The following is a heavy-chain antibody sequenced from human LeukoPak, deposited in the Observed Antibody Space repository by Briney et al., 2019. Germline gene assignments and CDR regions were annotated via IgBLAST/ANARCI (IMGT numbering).Heavy chain of an antibody. CDR2: ISGSGGST. CDR1: GFTFSSYA. CDR3: AKDHEQWLVRYFQH. Sequence: GGSLRLSYAASGFTFSSYAMSWVRQAPGKGLEWGSAISGSGGSTYYADSVKGRFTISRDNSKNTLYLQMNSLRAEDTAVYYCAKDHEQWLVRYFQHWGQGTLVTVSS. J-gene: IGHJ1*01. D-gene: IGHD6-19*01. V-gene: IGHV3-23*01.